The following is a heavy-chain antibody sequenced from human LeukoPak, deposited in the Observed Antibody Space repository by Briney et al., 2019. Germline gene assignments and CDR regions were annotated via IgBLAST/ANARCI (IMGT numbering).Heavy chain of an antibody. CDR3: ARDSSGWYFGVGRIYFDY. V-gene: IGHV4-39*07. Sequence: SETLSLTCTVSGGSISSSSYYWGWIRQPPGKGLEWIGSIYYSGSTYYNPSLKSRVTISVDTSKNQFSLKLSSVTAADTAVYYCARDSSGWYFGVGRIYFDYWGQGTLVTVSS. J-gene: IGHJ4*02. CDR2: IYYSGST. D-gene: IGHD6-19*01. CDR1: GGSISSSSYY.